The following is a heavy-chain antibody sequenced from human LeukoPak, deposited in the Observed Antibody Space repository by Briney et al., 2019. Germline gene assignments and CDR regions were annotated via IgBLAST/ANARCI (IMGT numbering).Heavy chain of an antibody. CDR2: INSDGSST. V-gene: IGHV3-74*01. Sequence: GGSLRLSCAASGFTFSSYWMHWVRQAPGKGLVRVSRINSDGSSTSYADSVKGRFTISRDNAKNTLYLQMNSLRAEDTAVYYCARDHRRLPSLDYWGQGTLVTVSS. CDR1: GFTFSSYW. CDR3: ARDHRRLPSLDY. J-gene: IGHJ4*02. D-gene: IGHD2-2*01.